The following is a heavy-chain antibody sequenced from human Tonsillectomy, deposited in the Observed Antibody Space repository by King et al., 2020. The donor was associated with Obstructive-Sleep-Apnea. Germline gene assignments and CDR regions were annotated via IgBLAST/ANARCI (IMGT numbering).Heavy chain of an antibody. CDR2: ISWNSGNI. D-gene: IGHD1-26*01. V-gene: IGHV3-9*01. J-gene: IGHJ4*02. Sequence: EVQLVESGGGLVQPGRSLRLSCAASGFNLDDYAMHWVRQVPGKGREWFSGISWNSGNIGYADSVKVRFTITRDNAKNSLYLQMNSLGAEDTALYYCAKDMGFDTGGGFDYWGQGALVTVFS. CDR1: GFNLDDYA. CDR3: AKDMGFDTGGGFDY.